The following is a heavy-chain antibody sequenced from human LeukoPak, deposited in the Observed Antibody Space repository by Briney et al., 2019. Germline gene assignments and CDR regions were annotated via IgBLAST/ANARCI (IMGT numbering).Heavy chain of an antibody. CDR2: LYRGGGT. D-gene: IGHD1-26*01. Sequence: GGSLRLSCAASGFTVSSNYMSWVRQAPGKGLEWVSVLYRGGGTAYADSVKGRFSISRDNFKNTVHLQMNSLRAEDTALYYCAKAGGSSFDYWGQGTLVTVSS. J-gene: IGHJ4*02. V-gene: IGHV3-66*02. CDR1: GFTVSSNY. CDR3: AKAGGSSFDY.